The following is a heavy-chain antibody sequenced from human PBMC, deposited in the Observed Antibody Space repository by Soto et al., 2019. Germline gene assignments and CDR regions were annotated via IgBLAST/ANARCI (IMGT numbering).Heavy chain of an antibody. J-gene: IGHJ4*02. D-gene: IGHD4-4*01. V-gene: IGHV3-30*18. CDR2: ISYDGSNK. CDR1: GFTFSSYG. Sequence: GSLRLSCAASGFTFSSYGMHWVRQAPGKGLEWVAVISYDGSNKYYADSVKGRFTISRDNSKNTLYLQMNSLRAEDTAVYYCAKGGDTVTTSLVDYWGQGTLVTVSS. CDR3: AKGGDTVTTSLVDY.